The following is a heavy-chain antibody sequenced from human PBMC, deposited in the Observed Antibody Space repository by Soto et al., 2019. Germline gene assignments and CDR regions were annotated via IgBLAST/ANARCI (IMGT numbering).Heavy chain of an antibody. Sequence: EVQLLESGGGLVQPGGSLRLSCEASGFTFSAYAMSWVRQAPGKGLEWVSALTDNGGGTYYADSVKGRFTVARDNFKNTLYLQMNSLRAEDTAIYYFAKVVVPPSSGYYFDYWGQGALVTVSS. V-gene: IGHV3-23*01. D-gene: IGHD3-22*01. CDR2: LTDNGGGT. CDR1: GFTFSAYA. CDR3: AKVVVPPSSGYYFDY. J-gene: IGHJ4*02.